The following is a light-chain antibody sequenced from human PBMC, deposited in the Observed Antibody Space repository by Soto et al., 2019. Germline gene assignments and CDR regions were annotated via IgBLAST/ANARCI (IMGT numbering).Light chain of an antibody. J-gene: IGKJ1*01. Sequence: EIVLTQSPGTLSLSPGERATLSCRVSQSVSSSYLAWYQQKPGQAPRLLIYGASSRATGIPDRFSGSGSGTDFTLTICRLEPEDFAVYYCQQYGSSLWTFGQGTKVEIK. CDR3: QQYGSSLWT. V-gene: IGKV3-20*01. CDR2: GAS. CDR1: QSVSSSY.